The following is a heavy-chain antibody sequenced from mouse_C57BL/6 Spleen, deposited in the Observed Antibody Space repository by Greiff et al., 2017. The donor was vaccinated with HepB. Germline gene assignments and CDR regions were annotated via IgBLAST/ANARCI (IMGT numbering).Heavy chain of an antibody. CDR1: GYTFTSYW. Sequence: VQLQQPGAELVKPGASVKLSCKASGYTFTSYWMHWVKQRPGQGLEWIGMIHPNSGSTNYNEKFKSKATLTVDKSSSTAYMQLSSLTSEDSAVYYCARNSNPHYYAMDYWGQGTSVTVSS. CDR3: ARNSNPHYYAMDY. D-gene: IGHD2-5*01. J-gene: IGHJ4*01. V-gene: IGHV1-64*01. CDR2: IHPNSGST.